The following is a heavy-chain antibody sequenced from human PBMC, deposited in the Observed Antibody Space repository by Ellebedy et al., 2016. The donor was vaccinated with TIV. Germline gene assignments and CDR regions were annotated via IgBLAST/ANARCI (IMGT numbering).Heavy chain of an antibody. CDR1: GFTFSSYG. CDR3: AKVSGNDYGDYAVQH. CDR2: ISYDGSNK. D-gene: IGHD4-17*01. J-gene: IGHJ1*01. V-gene: IGHV3-30*18. Sequence: GESLKISXAASGFTFSSYGMHWVRQAPGKGLEWVAVISYDGSNKYYADSVKGRFTISRDNSKNTLYLQMNSLRAEDTAVYYCAKVSGNDYGDYAVQHWGQGTLVTVSS.